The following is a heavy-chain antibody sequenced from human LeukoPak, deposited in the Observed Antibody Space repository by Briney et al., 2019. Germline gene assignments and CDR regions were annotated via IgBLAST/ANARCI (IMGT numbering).Heavy chain of an antibody. CDR2: ISGSGGST. Sequence: GGSLRLSCAASGFTFSSYAMSWVRQAPGKGLEWVSAISGSGGSTGYADSVKGRFTISRDNAKNSLYLQMNSLRAEDTALYHCARGQSNFDYWGQGTLVTVSS. V-gene: IGHV3-20*01. CDR1: GFTFSSYA. J-gene: IGHJ4*02. CDR3: ARGQSNFDY.